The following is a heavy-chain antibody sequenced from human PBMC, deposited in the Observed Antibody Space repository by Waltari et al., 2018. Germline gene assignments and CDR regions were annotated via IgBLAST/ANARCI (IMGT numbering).Heavy chain of an antibody. J-gene: IGHJ4*02. D-gene: IGHD3-10*01. Sequence: EVQLVESGGGLVQPGESLRLSCAASGFTINNNAISWVRQAPGKGLEWVSSTTGSGVTTYYADFVKGRSIISTDNSRNTVYLEMNTVRVEDTALYFCARGLGELLPFDFWGQGTMVTVSS. CDR3: ARGLGELLPFDF. CDR1: GFTINNNA. V-gene: IGHV3-23*04. CDR2: TTGSGVTT.